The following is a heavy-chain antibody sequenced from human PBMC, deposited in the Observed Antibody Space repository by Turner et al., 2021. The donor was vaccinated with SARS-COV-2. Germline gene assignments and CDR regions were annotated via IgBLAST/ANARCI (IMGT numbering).Heavy chain of an antibody. CDR3: ARDGGTGTTFPFFDY. J-gene: IGHJ4*02. Sequence: QVRLVESGGVVVHPGRSLRLSCAASGFTFSSYGMHWVRQAPGKGLEWVAVIWYAGSYKYYADSVKGRFTISRDNSKNTLYLQMNSLRAEDTALYYCARDGGTGTTFPFFDYWGQGTLVTVSS. CDR2: IWYAGSYK. CDR1: GFTFSSYG. D-gene: IGHD1-7*01. V-gene: IGHV3-33*01.